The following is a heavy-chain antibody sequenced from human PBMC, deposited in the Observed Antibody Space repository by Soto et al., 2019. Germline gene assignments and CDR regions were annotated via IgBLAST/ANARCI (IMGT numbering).Heavy chain of an antibody. CDR2: IIPIFGTA. CDR3: ATVVAGYYFDY. D-gene: IGHD2-15*01. CDR1: GGTFSSYA. V-gene: IGHV1-69*13. J-gene: IGHJ4*02. Sequence: GASVKVSCKASGGTFSSYAISWVRQAPGQGLEWMGGIIPIFGTANYAQKFQGRVTITADESTSTAYMELSSLRAEDTAVYYCATVVAGYYFDYWGTATLGTASS.